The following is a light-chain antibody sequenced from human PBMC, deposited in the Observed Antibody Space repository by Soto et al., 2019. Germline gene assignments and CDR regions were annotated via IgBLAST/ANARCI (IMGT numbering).Light chain of an antibody. Sequence: QSVLTQPASVSGSPGQSITISCTGTSSDVGGYNYVSWYQQHPGKAPKLMIYYVSNRPTGVSNRFSGSKPGNTASLTISGLQAEDEADYYCSSYTSSSTVVFGGGTKLTVL. CDR1: SSDVGGYNY. CDR3: SSYTSSSTVV. CDR2: YVS. J-gene: IGLJ2*01. V-gene: IGLV2-14*01.